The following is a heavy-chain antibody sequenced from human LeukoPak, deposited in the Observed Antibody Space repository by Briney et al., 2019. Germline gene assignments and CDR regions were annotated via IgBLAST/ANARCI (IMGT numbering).Heavy chain of an antibody. D-gene: IGHD6-13*01. V-gene: IGHV3-66*01. Sequence: PGGSLRLSCAASGFTVSSNYMSWVRQAPGKGLEWVSVIYSGGSTYYADSVKGRFNISRDNSKNTLYLQMNSLRAEDTAVYYCAKDRGSSWPSSFDYWGQGTLLTVSS. CDR3: AKDRGSSWPSSFDY. CDR1: GFTVSSNY. J-gene: IGHJ4*02. CDR2: IYSGGST.